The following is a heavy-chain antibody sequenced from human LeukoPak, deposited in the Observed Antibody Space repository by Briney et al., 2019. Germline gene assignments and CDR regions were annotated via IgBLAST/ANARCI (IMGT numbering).Heavy chain of an antibody. CDR3: ARVRIAVDEVYFDY. Sequence: SGTLSLTCAVSGGSISSSNRWSWVRQPPGKGLEWIGEIYHSGSTNYNPSLKSRVTISVDKSKNQFSLKLSSVTAADTAVYYCARVRIAVDEVYFDYWGQGTLVTVSS. D-gene: IGHD6-19*01. J-gene: IGHJ4*02. V-gene: IGHV4-4*02. CDR1: GGSISSSNR. CDR2: IYHSGST.